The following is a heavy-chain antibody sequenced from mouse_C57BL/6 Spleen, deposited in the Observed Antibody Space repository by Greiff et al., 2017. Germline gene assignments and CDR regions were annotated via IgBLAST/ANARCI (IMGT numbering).Heavy chain of an antibody. Sequence: EVKLMESGGGLVKPGGSLKLSCAASGFTFSSYGMHWVHQTPGKRLEWVGTISAGGSYTYYTDNVKGRVTLSRDNAKNNRYLQMSHLKSEDTASYYCASGGYYSNYYWYFDVWGTGTTVTVSS. CDR3: ASGGYYSNYYWYFDV. CDR2: ISAGGSYT. D-gene: IGHD2-5*01. J-gene: IGHJ1*03. V-gene: IGHV5-4*03. CDR1: GFTFSSYG.